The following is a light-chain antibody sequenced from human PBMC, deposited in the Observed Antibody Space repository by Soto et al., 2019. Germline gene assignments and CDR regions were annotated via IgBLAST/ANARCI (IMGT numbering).Light chain of an antibody. Sequence: QSVLTQPPSASGSPGQSVTISCTGTSSDVGSYDYVSWYQQHPGKAPKLMIYEVSKRPSGVPDRFSGSKSGNTASLTVSGLQAEDEADYYCISSAGSNNWGVFGGGTKLTVL. CDR3: ISSAGSNNWGV. CDR1: SSDVGSYDY. J-gene: IGLJ3*02. CDR2: EVS. V-gene: IGLV2-8*01.